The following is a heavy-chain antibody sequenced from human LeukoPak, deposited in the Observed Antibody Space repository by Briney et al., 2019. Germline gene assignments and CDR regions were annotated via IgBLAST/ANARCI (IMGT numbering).Heavy chain of an antibody. CDR3: ARRRRIVGATPGAFDI. CDR2: INHSGST. D-gene: IGHD1-26*01. CDR1: GGSVSGYY. V-gene: IGHV4-34*01. J-gene: IGHJ3*02. Sequence: SETLSLTCAVYGGSVSGYYWSWIRQPPGKGLEWIGEINHSGSTNYHPSLKSRVTISVDTSKNQFSLKLSSVTAADTAVYYCARRRRIVGATPGAFDIWGQGTMVTVSS.